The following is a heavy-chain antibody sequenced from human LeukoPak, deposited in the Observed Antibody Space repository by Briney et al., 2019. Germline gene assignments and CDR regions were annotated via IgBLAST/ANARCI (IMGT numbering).Heavy chain of an antibody. J-gene: IGHJ6*02. D-gene: IGHD6-13*01. Sequence: QAGGSLRLSCAASGFTFSSYAMSWVRQAPGKGLEWVSAISGSGGSTYYADSVKGRFTISRDNSKNTLYLQMNSLRAEDTAVYYCARDIMAVAGSWQYYYYYGMDVWGQGTTVTVSS. CDR2: ISGSGGST. CDR3: ARDIMAVAGSWQYYYYYGMDV. CDR1: GFTFSSYA. V-gene: IGHV3-23*01.